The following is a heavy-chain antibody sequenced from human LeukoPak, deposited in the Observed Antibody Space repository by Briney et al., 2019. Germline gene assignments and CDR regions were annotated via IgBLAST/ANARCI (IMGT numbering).Heavy chain of an antibody. Sequence: GGSLRLSCTGSGFTFGDYAMNWVRPAAGKGLEWVGFIRSKAYGGTPEYAASVKGRFTISRDDSKSIAYLQMNSLKTEDTAVYYCTRVIVATKDYWGQGTLGTVSS. V-gene: IGHV3-49*04. CDR3: TRVIVATKDY. D-gene: IGHD5-12*01. CDR2: IRSKAYGGTP. CDR1: GFTFGDYA. J-gene: IGHJ4*02.